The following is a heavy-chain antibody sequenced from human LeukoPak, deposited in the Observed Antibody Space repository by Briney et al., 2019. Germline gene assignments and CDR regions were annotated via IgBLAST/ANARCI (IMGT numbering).Heavy chain of an antibody. Sequence: SETLSLTCNVSGGSISSYYWSWIRQPPGKGLEWIGYIYHSGSTNYNPSLKSRVAISVDRSKNQFSLKLSSVTAADTAVYYCARRAAGDYFDYWGQGNLVTVSS. D-gene: IGHD6-13*01. V-gene: IGHV4-59*12. J-gene: IGHJ4*02. CDR2: IYHSGST. CDR3: ARRAAGDYFDY. CDR1: GGSISSYY.